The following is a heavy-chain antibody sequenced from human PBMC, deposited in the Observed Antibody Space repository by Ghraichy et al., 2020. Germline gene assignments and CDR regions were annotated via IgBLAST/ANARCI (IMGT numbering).Heavy chain of an antibody. Sequence: SETLSLTCTVSGGSISSGGYYWSWIRQHPGKGLEWIGYIYYSGSTYYNPSLKSLVSISVDTSKNQFSLKLNSVTAADTAVYYCARQGYSYGYFDYWGQGTLLTVSS. J-gene: IGHJ4*02. D-gene: IGHD5-18*01. V-gene: IGHV4-31*01. CDR2: IYYSGST. CDR1: GGSISSGGYY. CDR3: ARQGYSYGYFDY.